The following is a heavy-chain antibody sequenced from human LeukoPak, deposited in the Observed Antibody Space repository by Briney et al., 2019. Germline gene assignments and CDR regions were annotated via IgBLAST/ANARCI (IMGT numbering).Heavy chain of an antibody. D-gene: IGHD4-11*01. CDR2: IYYTGST. CDR1: GGSISSYY. Sequence: SETLSLTCTVSGGSISSYYWSWIRQPPGKGLEWIGYIYYTGSTSYNPSLKSRVTISADTSKNQFSLKVSSVTAADTAVYYCAKGPTTVYGMDVWGQGTTVTVSS. J-gene: IGHJ6*02. V-gene: IGHV4-59*08. CDR3: AKGPTTVYGMDV.